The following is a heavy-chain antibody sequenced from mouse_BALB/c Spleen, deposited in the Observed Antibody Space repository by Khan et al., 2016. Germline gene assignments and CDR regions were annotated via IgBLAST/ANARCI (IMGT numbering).Heavy chain of an antibody. J-gene: IGHJ2*01. CDR1: DYSITNDYA. Sequence: EVQLQESGPGLVKPSQSLSLTCTVSDYSITNDYAWNWIRQFPGNKLEWMGYIHYSGTTRSNPSLKSRISITRDTSKNQFFLQLNSVTAEDTATYYCARAGFDFGIRYYFDYWGQGTPLSVSS. D-gene: IGHD1-1*01. CDR3: ARAGFDFGIRYYFDY. CDR2: IHYSGTT. V-gene: IGHV3-2*02.